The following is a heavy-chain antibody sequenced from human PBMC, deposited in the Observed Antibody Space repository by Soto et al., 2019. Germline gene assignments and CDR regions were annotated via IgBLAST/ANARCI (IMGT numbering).Heavy chain of an antibody. Sequence: PGGSLRLSCAASGFTFGDHAMTWVRQAPGKGLEWVSVISGSGGITYYADSVKGRFTISRDNAKNTLYLQMNSLRAEDTAVYYCVEGLLIFFRVVIIPPQYQSCMDVWGPGTMVTVSS. CDR1: GFTFGDHA. V-gene: IGHV3-23*01. CDR2: ISGSGGIT. CDR3: VEGLLIFFRVVIIPPQYQSCMDV. D-gene: IGHD3-10*01. J-gene: IGHJ6*02.